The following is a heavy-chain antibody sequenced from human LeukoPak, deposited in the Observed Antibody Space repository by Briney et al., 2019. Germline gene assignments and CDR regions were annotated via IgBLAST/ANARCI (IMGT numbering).Heavy chain of an antibody. J-gene: IGHJ4*02. CDR2: IYYSGST. CDR3: ARDGYYDSRGLRYFDS. V-gene: IGHV4-59*01. D-gene: IGHD3-22*01. CDR1: GGSISSYY. Sequence: SETLSLTCTVSGGSISSYYWSWIRQPPGKGLEWIGYIYYSGSTNYNRSLKSRVTISVDTSKNQFSLKLSSVTAADTAVYYCARDGYYDSRGLRYFDSWSQGTLVTVSS.